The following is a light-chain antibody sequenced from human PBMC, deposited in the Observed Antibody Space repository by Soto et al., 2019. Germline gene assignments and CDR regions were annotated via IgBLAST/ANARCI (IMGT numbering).Light chain of an antibody. J-gene: IGLJ1*01. CDR1: SSDVGGYNY. V-gene: IGLV2-8*01. CDR2: EVT. Sequence: QSVLAQPPSASGSPGQSVTISCTGTSSDVGGYNYVSWYQQHPGKAPKLMIYEVTKRPSGVPDRCSGSKSGNTASLTVSGLQAEDEADYFRCSQAGDNTYVFGTGPKVTVL. CDR3: CSQAGDNTYV.